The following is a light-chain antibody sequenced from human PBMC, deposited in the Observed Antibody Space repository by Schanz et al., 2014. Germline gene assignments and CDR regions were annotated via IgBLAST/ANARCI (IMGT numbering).Light chain of an antibody. CDR3: SSYTTTDTVI. V-gene: IGLV2-14*03. J-gene: IGLJ2*01. CDR2: DVS. CDR1: SGDVGAYNY. Sequence: QSALTQPASVSGSPGQSITISCTGTSGDVGAYNYVSWYQHHPGKAPKLMIFDVSHRPSGVSNRFSGSKSGNTASLTISGLQAEDEADYYCSSYTTTDTVIFGGGTKVTVL.